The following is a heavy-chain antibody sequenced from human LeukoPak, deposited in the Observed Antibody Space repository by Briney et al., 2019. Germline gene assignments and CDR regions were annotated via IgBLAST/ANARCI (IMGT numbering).Heavy chain of an antibody. CDR2: ISSSGSTI. J-gene: IGHJ6*03. Sequence: GGSLRLSCAASGFTFSSYEMNWVRQAPGKGLEWVSYISSSGSTIYYADSVKGRFTISRDNSKNTLYLQMNSLRAEDTAVYYCAKGNSLLRYFDWLPNMDVWGKGTTVTISS. CDR1: GFTFSSYE. V-gene: IGHV3-48*03. CDR3: AKGNSLLRYFDWLPNMDV. D-gene: IGHD3-9*01.